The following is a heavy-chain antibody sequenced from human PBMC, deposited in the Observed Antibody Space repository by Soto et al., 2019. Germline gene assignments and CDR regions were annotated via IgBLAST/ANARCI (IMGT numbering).Heavy chain of an antibody. Sequence: GGSLRLSCAASGFTFSSYSMNWVRQAPGKGLEWVSSISSSSSYIYYADSVKGRFTISRDNAKNSLYLQMNSLRAEDTAVYYCARDEVAREGYFDYWGQGTLVTVSS. D-gene: IGHD2-15*01. V-gene: IGHV3-21*01. J-gene: IGHJ4*02. CDR2: ISSSSSYI. CDR1: GFTFSSYS. CDR3: ARDEVAREGYFDY.